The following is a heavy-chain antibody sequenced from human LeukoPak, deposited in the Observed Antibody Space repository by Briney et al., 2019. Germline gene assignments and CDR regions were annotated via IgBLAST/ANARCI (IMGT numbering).Heavy chain of an antibody. D-gene: IGHD7-27*01. CDR3: ARDSITEDNSLDY. CDR1: GFTFSPYA. J-gene: IGHJ4*02. CDR2: IVSDGGRA. V-gene: IGHV3-33*05. Sequence: PGGSLRLSCSASGFTFSPYARNWVRQTPGKGLEWVAVIVSDGGRAHYGDSVRGRFTISRDNSKNTLYLQMNSLRAEDTAVYYCARDSITEDNSLDYWGRGILVTVSS.